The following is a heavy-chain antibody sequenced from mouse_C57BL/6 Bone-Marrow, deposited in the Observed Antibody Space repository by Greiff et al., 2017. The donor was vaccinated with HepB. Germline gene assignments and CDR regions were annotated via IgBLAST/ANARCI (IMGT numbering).Heavy chain of an antibody. CDR1: EYEFPSHD. V-gene: IGHV5-2*01. Sequence: EVKVVESGGGLVQPGESLKLSCESNEYEFPSHDMSWVRKTPEKRLELVAAINSDGGSTYYPDTMERRFIISRDNTKKTLYLQMSSLRSEDTALYYCAVASSEVWFAYWGQGTLVTVSA. J-gene: IGHJ3*01. CDR2: INSDGGST. CDR3: AVASSEVWFAY. D-gene: IGHD3-1*01.